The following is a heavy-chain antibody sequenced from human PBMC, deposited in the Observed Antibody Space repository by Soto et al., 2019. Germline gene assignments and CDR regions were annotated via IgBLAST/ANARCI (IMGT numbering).Heavy chain of an antibody. CDR1: GGSVSSRSYY. J-gene: IGHJ5*01. Sequence: ASETLSLTCTVSGGSVSSRSYYWSWIRQPPGKGLEWIGHMYYSGTTNYQPSLKSRVTISADTSQNQFSLKLSSVSAADTAVYYCARGLAFGVAIHLLESSGQGTLVTVYS. V-gene: IGHV4-61*01. CDR3: ARGLAFGVAIHLLES. D-gene: IGHD3-3*01. CDR2: MYYSGTT.